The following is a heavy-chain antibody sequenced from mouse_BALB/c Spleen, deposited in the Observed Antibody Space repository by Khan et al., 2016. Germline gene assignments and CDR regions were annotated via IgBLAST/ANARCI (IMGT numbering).Heavy chain of an antibody. CDR3: TRYGNYYFDY. Sequence: EVKLEVSGGGLVQPGGSMKLSCVASGFTFSNYWMNWVRQSPEKGLEWVAEIRLKSNNYATHYAESVKGRFTISRDDSKSSVYLQMNNLRAEDTGIYSCTRYGNYYFDYWGQGTTLTVSS. J-gene: IGHJ2*01. D-gene: IGHD2-1*01. V-gene: IGHV6-6*02. CDR1: GFTFSNYW. CDR2: IRLKSNNYAT.